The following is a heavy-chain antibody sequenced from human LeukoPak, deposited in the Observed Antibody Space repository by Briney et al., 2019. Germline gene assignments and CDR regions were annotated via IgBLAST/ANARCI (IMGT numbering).Heavy chain of an antibody. D-gene: IGHD6-13*01. J-gene: IGHJ4*02. CDR1: GFTFSSYE. V-gene: IGHV3-21*01. CDR3: ARDSHYGYSSSWFHLVHIDY. Sequence: GGSLRLSCAASGFTFSSYEMNWVRQTPGKGLEWVSSISSSSSYIFYADSVKGRFTLSRDNAKKSLYLQMNSLRAEDTAVYYCARDSHYGYSSSWFHLVHIDYWGQGTLVTVSS. CDR2: ISSSSSYI.